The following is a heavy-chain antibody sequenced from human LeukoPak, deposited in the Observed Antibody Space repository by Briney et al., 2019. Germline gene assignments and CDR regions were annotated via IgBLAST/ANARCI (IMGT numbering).Heavy chain of an antibody. D-gene: IGHD3-22*01. CDR1: GGSISSGSYY. J-gene: IGHJ5*02. CDR3: ARDRGTYYYDSSGLNWFDP. V-gene: IGHV4-61*02. Sequence: PSETLSLTCTVSGGSISSGSYYWSWIRQPAGKGLEWIGRINTSGRTDYNPSLKSRVTISVDTSKNQFSLKLSSVTAADTAVYYCARDRGTYYYDSSGLNWFDPWGQGTLVTVSS. CDR2: INTSGRT.